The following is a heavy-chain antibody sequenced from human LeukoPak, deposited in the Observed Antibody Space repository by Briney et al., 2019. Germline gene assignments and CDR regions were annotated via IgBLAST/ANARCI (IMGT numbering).Heavy chain of an antibody. Sequence: ASVKVSCKASGYTFTSYGISWVRQAPGQGLEWMGWISAYNGNTNYAQKLQGRVTMTTDTSTSTAYMELSSLRSEDTAVYYCATPKGATIGGVILDSRTPALDYWGQGTLVTVSS. J-gene: IGHJ4*02. CDR3: ATPKGATIGGVILDSRTPALDY. CDR2: ISAYNGNT. CDR1: GYTFTSYG. V-gene: IGHV1-18*01. D-gene: IGHD3-16*02.